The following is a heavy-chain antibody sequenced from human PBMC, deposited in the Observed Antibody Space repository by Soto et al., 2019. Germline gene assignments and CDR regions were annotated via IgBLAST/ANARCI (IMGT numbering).Heavy chain of an antibody. CDR2: IDWDGDK. V-gene: IGHV2-70*01. CDR3: ARTLARSGYYGCFFYYGMDV. CDR1: GFSLTTSGMS. Sequence: XGPTLVHPRQTLTLTCTRSGFSLTTSGMSVSWIRQPPGKALEWLAFIDWDGDKHYTTSLKTRITLSRDTTKNQVVLTMTNMDPVETATYYCARTLARSGYYGCFFYYGMDVSGQGTPVTVSS. J-gene: IGHJ6*02. D-gene: IGHD3-22*01.